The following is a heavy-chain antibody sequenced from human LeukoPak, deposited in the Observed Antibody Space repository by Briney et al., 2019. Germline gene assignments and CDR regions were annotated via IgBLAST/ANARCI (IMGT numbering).Heavy chain of an antibody. V-gene: IGHV3-9*01. CDR2: ISWNSDSI. J-gene: IGHJ4*02. CDR1: GFTFEDYA. Sequence: QPGRSLRLSCAVSGFTFEDYAMHWVRQVPGKGLEWVSGISWNSDSIGYGDSVKGRFTISRDNAKNSLYLQMNSLRPEDTALYYCATNGGGDSGYGNFDYWGQGTLVTVSS. D-gene: IGHD5-12*01. CDR3: ATNGGGDSGYGNFDY.